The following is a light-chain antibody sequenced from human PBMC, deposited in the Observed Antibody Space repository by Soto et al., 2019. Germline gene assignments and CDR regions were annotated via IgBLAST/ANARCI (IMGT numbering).Light chain of an antibody. V-gene: IGKV1-39*01. CDR1: QTINNY. CDR3: QQSYSTPSWT. J-gene: IGKJ1*01. CDR2: AAS. Sequence: DIQMTQSPSSLSASVGDRVTITCRASQTINNYLNWYQQKPGKAPKLLIYAASSLQSGVPLRFSGRGSGTDFTLTISSLQPEDFATYYCQQSYSTPSWTFGQGTKVEIK.